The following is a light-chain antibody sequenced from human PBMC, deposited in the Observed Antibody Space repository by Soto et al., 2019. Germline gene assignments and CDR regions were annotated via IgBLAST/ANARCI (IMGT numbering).Light chain of an antibody. V-gene: IGKV3-20*01. CDR3: QQYGSSPIT. Sequence: EIVLTQSPGTLSLSPGERATLSCRASQSFSSTYLAWYQQKPGQAPRLLIYGASSRATGIPDRFSGIGSGTDFTLTISRLEPEDFAVYYCQQYGSSPITFGQGKRLVMK. J-gene: IGKJ5*01. CDR2: GAS. CDR1: QSFSSTY.